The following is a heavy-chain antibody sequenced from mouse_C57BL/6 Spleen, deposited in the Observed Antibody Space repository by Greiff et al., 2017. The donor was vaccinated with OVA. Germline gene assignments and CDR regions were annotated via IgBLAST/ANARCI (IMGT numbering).Heavy chain of an antibody. CDR2: IYPGDGDT. J-gene: IGHJ2*01. CDR3: ERTYEGCFDY. V-gene: IGHV1-82*01. Sequence: VQLQESGPELVKPGASVKISCKASGYAFSSSWMNWVKQRPGKGLEWIGRIYPGDGDTNYNGKFKGKATLTADKSSSTAYMQLSSLTSEDSAVYFCERTYEGCFDYWGKSITLSVS. CDR1: GYAFSSSW. D-gene: IGHD2-3*01.